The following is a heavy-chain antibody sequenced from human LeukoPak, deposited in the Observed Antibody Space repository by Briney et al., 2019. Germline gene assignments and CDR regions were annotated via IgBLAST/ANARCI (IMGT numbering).Heavy chain of an antibody. CDR2: ISGSGGST. CDR1: GFTFSSYG. V-gene: IGHV3-23*01. Sequence: GGSLRLSCAASGFTFSSYGMSWVRQAPGKGLEWVSAISGSGGSTYYADSVKGRFTISRDNSKNTLYLQMNSLRAEDTAVYYCAKDRHYDILTGYYPIYYYYYYMDVWGKGTTVTISS. CDR3: AKDRHYDILTGYYPIYYYYYYMDV. D-gene: IGHD3-9*01. J-gene: IGHJ6*03.